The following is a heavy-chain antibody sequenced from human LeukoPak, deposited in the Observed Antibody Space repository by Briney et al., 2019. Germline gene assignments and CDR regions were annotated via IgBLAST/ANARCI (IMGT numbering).Heavy chain of an antibody. Sequence: ASVKVSCKTSGYIFAHNGISWVRQAPGQEPEWMGWISAYNGDTNYAQNFQGRVTMTRDTSTSTVYMELRSLRSDDTAVYYCARTPEEVEYSSSWGGYYWGQGTLVTVSS. CDR2: ISAYNGDT. J-gene: IGHJ4*02. V-gene: IGHV1-18*01. D-gene: IGHD6-6*01. CDR1: GYIFAHNG. CDR3: ARTPEEVEYSSSWGGYY.